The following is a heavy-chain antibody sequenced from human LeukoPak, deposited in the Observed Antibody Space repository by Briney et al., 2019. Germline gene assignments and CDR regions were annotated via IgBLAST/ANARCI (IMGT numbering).Heavy chain of an antibody. CDR3: ARTYYDILTGPWYFDY. J-gene: IGHJ4*02. CDR2: IYYSGST. D-gene: IGHD3-9*01. CDR1: GGSISSGDYY. Sequence: PSQTLPLTCTVSGGSISSGDYYWSWIRQPPGKGLEWIGYIYYSGSTYYNPSLKSRVTISVDTSKNQFSLKLSSVTAADTAVYYCARTYYDILTGPWYFDYWGQGTLVTVSS. V-gene: IGHV4-30-4*01.